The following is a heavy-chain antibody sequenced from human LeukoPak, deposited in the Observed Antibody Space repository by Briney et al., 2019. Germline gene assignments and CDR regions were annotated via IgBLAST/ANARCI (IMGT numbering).Heavy chain of an antibody. CDR3: ARVVSGWFDP. Sequence: GGSLRLSCAASGFTFSSYEMNWVRQAPGKGLEWVSSISSSSSYIYYADSVKGRFTISRDNARNSLYLQMNSLRAEDTAVYYCARVVSGWFDPWGQGTLVTVSS. CDR1: GFTFSSYE. J-gene: IGHJ5*02. CDR2: ISSSSSYI. V-gene: IGHV3-21*01. D-gene: IGHD3-10*01.